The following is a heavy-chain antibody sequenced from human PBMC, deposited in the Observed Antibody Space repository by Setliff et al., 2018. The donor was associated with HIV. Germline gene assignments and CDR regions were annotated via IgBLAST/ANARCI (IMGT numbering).Heavy chain of an antibody. CDR3: ATAGEMATIGYSYYYMGV. CDR1: GGTFSRNP. D-gene: IGHD3-10*01. CDR2: ITPIFGTT. J-gene: IGHJ6*03. V-gene: IGHV1-69*13. Sequence: SVKVSCKASGGTFSRNPISWVRQAPGQGLEWMGGITPIFGTTKYAQKFQGRVTITADESRTTAYLDLNSLGSEETAVYYCATAGEMATIGYSYYYMGVWGKGTTVTVSS.